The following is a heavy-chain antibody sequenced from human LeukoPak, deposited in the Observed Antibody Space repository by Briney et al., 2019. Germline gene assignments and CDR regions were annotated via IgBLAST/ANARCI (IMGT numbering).Heavy chain of an antibody. V-gene: IGHV1-2*02. D-gene: IGHD3-3*01. CDR1: GYTFTGYY. CDR3: ARGNTIIGVPEIDY. J-gene: IGHJ4*02. CDR2: INPNSGGT. Sequence: ASVKVSCKASGYTFTGYYMHWVRQAPGQGLEWMGWINPNSGGTNYAQKFQGRVTMTRDTSISTAYMELSRLRSDDTAVYYCARGNTIIGVPEIDYWGQGTLVTVSS.